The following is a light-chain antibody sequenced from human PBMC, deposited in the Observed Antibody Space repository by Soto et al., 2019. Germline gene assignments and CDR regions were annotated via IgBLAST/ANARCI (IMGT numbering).Light chain of an antibody. CDR2: GAS. Sequence: EIVLTQSPGTLSLSPGERATLSCRASQSVSSSYLAWYQQKAGQAPRLLIYGASSRATGTPDRFSGSGSGTDFTLTISRLEPEDFAVYYCQQYGSSLMYTFGQGTKLEIK. V-gene: IGKV3-20*01. CDR1: QSVSSSY. CDR3: QQYGSSLMYT. J-gene: IGKJ2*01.